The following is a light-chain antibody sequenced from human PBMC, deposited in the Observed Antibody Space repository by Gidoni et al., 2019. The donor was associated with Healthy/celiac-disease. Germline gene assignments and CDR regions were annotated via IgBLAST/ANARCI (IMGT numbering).Light chain of an antibody. CDR3: QQYGSSPWT. V-gene: IGKV3-20*01. J-gene: IGKJ1*01. CDR2: GAS. Sequence: EIVLTQYPGTLSLSPGERATLSCRASQSVSSSYLAWYLQKPGQAPRLLIYGASRRATGIPDRFSGSGSGTDFTLTISRLEPEDFAVYYCQQYGSSPWTFGQGTKVEIK. CDR1: QSVSSSY.